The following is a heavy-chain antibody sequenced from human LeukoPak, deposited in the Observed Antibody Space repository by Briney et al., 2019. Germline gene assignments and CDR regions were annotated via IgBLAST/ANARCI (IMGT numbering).Heavy chain of an antibody. CDR3: ARTLWFRDDAFDI. D-gene: IGHD3-10*01. CDR2: IYYRGST. V-gene: IGHV4-59*01. Sequence: SETLSLTCTVSGGSISSYDWSWIRQPPGKGLEWIGYIYYRGSTNYNPSLKSRVTISVDTSKNQFSLKLSSVTAADTAVYYCARTLWFRDDAFDIWGQGTMVTVSS. CDR1: GGSISSYD. J-gene: IGHJ3*02.